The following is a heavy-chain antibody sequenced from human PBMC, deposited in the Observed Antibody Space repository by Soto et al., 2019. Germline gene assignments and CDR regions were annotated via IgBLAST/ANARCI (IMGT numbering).Heavy chain of an antibody. CDR2: MNPNSGNT. CDR3: ATVFCSGGSCYPYYYYYYMDV. Sequence: ASVKVSCKASGYTFTSYDINWVRQATGQGLEWMGWMNPNSGNTGYAQKFQGRVTMTRNTSISTAYMELSSLRSEDTAVYYCATVFCSGGSCYPYYYYYYMDVRGKGTTVTVSS. CDR1: GYTFTSYD. J-gene: IGHJ6*03. D-gene: IGHD2-15*01. V-gene: IGHV1-8*01.